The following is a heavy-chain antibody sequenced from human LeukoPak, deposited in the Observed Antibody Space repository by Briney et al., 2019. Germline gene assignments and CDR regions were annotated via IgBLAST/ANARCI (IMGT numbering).Heavy chain of an antibody. CDR1: GGSISSYY. J-gene: IGHJ4*02. V-gene: IGHV4-59*01. D-gene: IGHD5-12*01. CDR3: ARGQSVASSPWFDY. CDR2: IYYRGST. Sequence: PSETLSLTCTVSGGSISSYYWSWIRQPPGKGLEWIGYIYYRGSTNYNPSLKSRVTISVDTSKNQFSLKLSSVTAADTAVYYCARGQSVASSPWFDYWGQGTLVTVSS.